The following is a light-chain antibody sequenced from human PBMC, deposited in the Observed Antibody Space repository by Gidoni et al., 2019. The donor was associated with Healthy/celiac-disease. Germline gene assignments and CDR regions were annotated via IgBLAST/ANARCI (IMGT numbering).Light chain of an antibody. Sequence: DIVLTQSPLSLPVSAGEPASISCRSSPSLLHSNGYNYLDWYLQKPEQSPQLLICVGSNRAAGVPERISGRGSGTDSTLKSSRVEAEDVVVYYCMQDRQTPLFGGGTKAEIK. J-gene: IGKJ4*01. CDR3: MQDRQTPL. CDR1: PSLLHSNGYNY. V-gene: IGKV2-28*01. CDR2: VGS.